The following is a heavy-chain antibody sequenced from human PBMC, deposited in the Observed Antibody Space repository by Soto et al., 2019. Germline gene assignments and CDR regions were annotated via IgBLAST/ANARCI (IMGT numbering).Heavy chain of an antibody. CDR2: IIPILGIA. J-gene: IGHJ4*02. Sequence: QVQLVQSGAEVKKPGSSVKVSCKASGGTFSSYTISWVRQAPGQGLEWMGRIIPILGIANYAQKFQGRVTITANKSTSTAYMELSSLRSEDTAVYYCARGTYYYDSSGYYGLDSWGQGTLVTVSS. V-gene: IGHV1-69*02. CDR3: ARGTYYYDSSGYYGLDS. CDR1: GGTFSSYT. D-gene: IGHD3-22*01.